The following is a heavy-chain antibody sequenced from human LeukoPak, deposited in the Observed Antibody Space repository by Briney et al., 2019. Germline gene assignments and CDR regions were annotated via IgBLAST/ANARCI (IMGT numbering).Heavy chain of an antibody. CDR1: GGSISSYY. CDR3: ARLYCSSTSCHLGVDY. D-gene: IGHD2-2*01. V-gene: IGHV4-4*09. CDR2: IYTSGST. Sequence: NTSETLSLTCTVSGGSISSYYWSWIRQPPGKGLEWIGYIYTSGSTNYNPSLKSRVTISVDTSTNQFSLKLSSVTAADTAVYYCARLYCSSTSCHLGVDYWGQGTLVTVSS. J-gene: IGHJ4*02.